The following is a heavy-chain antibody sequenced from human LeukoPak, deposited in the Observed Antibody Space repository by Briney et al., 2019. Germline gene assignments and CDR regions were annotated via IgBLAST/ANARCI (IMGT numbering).Heavy chain of an antibody. J-gene: IGHJ6*03. Sequence: SETLSLTCTVSGGSISNYYWSWIRQSPVKGLEWIGYIYPSGSVFYNPSLESRVTISLDTSENHFSLNLRSVTAADTAVYYCARRNHYFYYMDVWGKGTTVTVSS. CDR1: GGSISNYY. CDR2: IYPSGSV. V-gene: IGHV4-4*09. CDR3: ARRNHYFYYMDV.